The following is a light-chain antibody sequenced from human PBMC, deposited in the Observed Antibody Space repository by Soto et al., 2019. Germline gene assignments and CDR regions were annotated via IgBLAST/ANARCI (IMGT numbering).Light chain of an antibody. CDR1: QSVTSNY. Sequence: EIVLTQSPGTLSLSAGEGATLSCRASQSVTSNYFAWYQQKPGQAPRLLIYGASSRAAGIPDRFSASGSGTEFTLTISRLEPEDFAVYYCQQYGSSPWTFGQGTEVAVK. CDR2: GAS. J-gene: IGKJ1*01. V-gene: IGKV3-20*01. CDR3: QQYGSSPWT.